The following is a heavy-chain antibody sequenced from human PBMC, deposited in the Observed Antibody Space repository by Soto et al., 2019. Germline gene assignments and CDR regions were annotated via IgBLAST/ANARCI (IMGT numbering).Heavy chain of an antibody. D-gene: IGHD3-10*01. V-gene: IGHV3-7*03. Sequence: EVHLVESGGGLVQPGGCLRLSCAASGFTFSNYWVSWVRQAPGKGLEWVANIRQDGSQIQYVDSVKGRFTASRDNAKNSLYLQMSNLGVEDTALYYCARDPYGNAFGAFDIWGQGTKVTVSS. CDR1: GFTFSNYW. CDR2: IRQDGSQI. J-gene: IGHJ3*02. CDR3: ARDPYGNAFGAFDI.